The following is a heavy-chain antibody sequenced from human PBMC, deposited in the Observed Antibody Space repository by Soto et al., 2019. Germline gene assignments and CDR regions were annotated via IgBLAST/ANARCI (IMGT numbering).Heavy chain of an antibody. J-gene: IGHJ3*02. Sequence: QVQLVQSGAEVKKPGSSVKVSCKASGGTFSSYTISWVRQAPGQGLEWMGRIIPILGIANYAQKFQGRVTNTADKSTSTAYMERSSLRSEDTAVYYCERDAYYYDSSTHAFDIWGQGTMVTVSS. CDR1: GGTFSSYT. D-gene: IGHD3-22*01. V-gene: IGHV1-69*08. CDR3: ERDAYYYDSSTHAFDI. CDR2: IIPILGIA.